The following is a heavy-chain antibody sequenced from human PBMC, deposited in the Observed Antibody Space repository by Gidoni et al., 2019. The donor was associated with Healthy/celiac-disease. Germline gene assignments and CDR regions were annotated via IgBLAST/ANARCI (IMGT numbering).Heavy chain of an antibody. CDR2: IYTSRST. J-gene: IGHJ6*03. CDR1: GGSISSYY. D-gene: IGHD2-2*02. V-gene: IGHV4-4*07. Sequence: QVQLQESGPGLVKPSETLSLTCTVSGGSISSYYWNWTRQPAGKGLEWIGRIYTSRSTNYNPSLKSRVTMSVDTSKNQFSLKLSSVTAADTAVYYCAREARGYCSSTSCYTDTTDYYYYMDVWGKGTTVTVSS. CDR3: AREARGYCSSTSCYTDTTDYYYYMDV.